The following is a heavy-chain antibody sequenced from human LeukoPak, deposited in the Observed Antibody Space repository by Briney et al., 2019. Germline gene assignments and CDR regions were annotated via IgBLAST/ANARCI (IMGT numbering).Heavy chain of an antibody. D-gene: IGHD3-22*01. CDR2: ISGSGGST. CDR3: AKGGYYYDRSGYYDD. CDR1: GFTFSSYA. J-gene: IGHJ4*02. V-gene: IGHV3-23*01. Sequence: GGSLRLSCAASGFTFSSYAMSWVRQAPGKGLEWVSAISGSGGSTYYADSVKGRFTISRDNSKNTLYLQMNSLRAEDTAVYYCAKGGYYYDRSGYYDDWGQGTLVTVSS.